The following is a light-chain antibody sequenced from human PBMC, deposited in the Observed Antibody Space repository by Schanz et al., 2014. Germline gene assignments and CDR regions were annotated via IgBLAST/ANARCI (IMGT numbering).Light chain of an antibody. J-gene: IGKJ3*01. V-gene: IGKV1-39*01. CDR1: QSISSY. CDR2: TAS. CDR3: HQNHSAPFT. Sequence: DIQMTQSPSSLSASVGDRVTITCRASQSISSYLNWYQQKPGKAPKLLIYTASTLQSGVPSRFIGSGSGTEFTLAISSLQPEDVAAYYCHQNHSAPFTFGPGTKVDLK.